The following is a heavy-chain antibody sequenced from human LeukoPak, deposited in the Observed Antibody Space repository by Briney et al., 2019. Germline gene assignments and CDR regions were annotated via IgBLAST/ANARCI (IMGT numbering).Heavy chain of an antibody. CDR1: GYTFDTYG. J-gene: IGHJ4*02. D-gene: IGHD6-13*01. CDR2: ISANTGRT. Sequence: ASVKVSCKASGYTFDTYGFCWVRQAPGHGLEWMGWISANTGRTDYAQKFQGRVTMTTDTSTSTAYMELRTLRPDDTAVYYCAKVAGDRMDYWGQGTLLTVSS. CDR3: AKVAGDRMDY. V-gene: IGHV1-18*01.